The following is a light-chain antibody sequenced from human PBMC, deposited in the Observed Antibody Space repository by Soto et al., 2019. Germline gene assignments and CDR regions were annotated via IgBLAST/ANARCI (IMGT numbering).Light chain of an antibody. J-gene: IGLJ1*01. Sequence: QSALTQPASVSGSPGQSITISCTGTSSDVGGYNYVSWYQQHPGKAPKLMIYDVSNRPSGVSNRFSGSKSGNTASLTISGLQAEDEADYYCSSYTSSSTLYVFVTVTKVTVL. CDR1: SSDVGGYNY. V-gene: IGLV2-14*01. CDR3: SSYTSSSTLYV. CDR2: DVS.